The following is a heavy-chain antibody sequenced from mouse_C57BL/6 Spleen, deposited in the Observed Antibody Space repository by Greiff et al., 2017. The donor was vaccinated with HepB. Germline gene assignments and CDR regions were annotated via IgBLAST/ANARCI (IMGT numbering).Heavy chain of an antibody. D-gene: IGHD2-14*01. Sequence: EVKLVESGTVLARPGASVKMSCKTSGYTFTSYWMHWVKQRPGQGLEWIGAIYPGNSDTSYNQKFKGKAKLTAVTSASTAYMELSSLTNEDSAVYYCTRSPYRDYAMDYWGQGTSVTVSS. CDR3: TRSPYRDYAMDY. CDR1: GYTFTSYW. CDR2: IYPGNSDT. J-gene: IGHJ4*01. V-gene: IGHV1-5*01.